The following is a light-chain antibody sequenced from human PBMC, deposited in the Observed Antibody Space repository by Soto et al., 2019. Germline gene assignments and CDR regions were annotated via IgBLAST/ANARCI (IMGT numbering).Light chain of an antibody. CDR3: QQYENLPV. CDR2: DAS. Sequence: DIQVTQSPSTLSASVGYRVTITCGASQSIGTWLAWYQQKPGKAPKLLIFDASTLESGVPSRFSGSGSGTDFTLTISSLQPDDFAAYYCQQYENLPVFGQGTRREIK. J-gene: IGKJ5*01. V-gene: IGKV1-5*01. CDR1: QSIGTW.